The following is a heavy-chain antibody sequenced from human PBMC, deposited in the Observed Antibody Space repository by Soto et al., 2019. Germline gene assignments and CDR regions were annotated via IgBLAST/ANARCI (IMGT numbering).Heavy chain of an antibody. CDR2: ISGSGGST. D-gene: IGHD5-18*01. Sequence: GGSLRLSCAASGFTFSSYAMSWVRQAPGKGLEWVSAISGSGGSTYCADSVKGRFTISRDNSKNTLYLQMNSLRAEDTAVYYCATPAEALDTAMLKGLAHWGQGSLVTVSS. CDR1: GFTFSSYA. J-gene: IGHJ4*02. V-gene: IGHV3-23*01. CDR3: ATPAEALDTAMLKGLAH.